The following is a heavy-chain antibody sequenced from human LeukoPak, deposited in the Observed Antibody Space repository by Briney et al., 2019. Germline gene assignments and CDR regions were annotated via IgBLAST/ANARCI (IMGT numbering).Heavy chain of an antibody. CDR1: GFTFSSYA. Sequence: SGGSLRLSCAASGFTFSSYAMHWVRQAPGKGLEWVAVISYDGSNKYYADSVKGRFTISRDNSKNTLYLQMNSLRAEDTAVYYCARDQWDCSGGSCPTGTVYYYYYGMDVWGQGTTVTVSS. CDR2: ISYDGSNK. V-gene: IGHV3-30-3*01. CDR3: ARDQWDCSGGSCPTGTVYYYYYGMDV. D-gene: IGHD2-15*01. J-gene: IGHJ6*02.